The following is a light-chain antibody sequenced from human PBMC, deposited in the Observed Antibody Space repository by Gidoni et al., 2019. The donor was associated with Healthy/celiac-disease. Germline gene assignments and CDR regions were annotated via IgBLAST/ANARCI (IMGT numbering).Light chain of an antibody. CDR1: QSISSY. CDR2: AAS. Sequence: TITCRASQSISSYLNWYQQKPGKAPKLLIYAASSLQSGVPSSFSGSGSGTDFTLTISSLQPEDFATYYCQQSYSTPPYTFGQGTKLEIK. CDR3: QQSYSTPPYT. V-gene: IGKV1-39*01. J-gene: IGKJ2*01.